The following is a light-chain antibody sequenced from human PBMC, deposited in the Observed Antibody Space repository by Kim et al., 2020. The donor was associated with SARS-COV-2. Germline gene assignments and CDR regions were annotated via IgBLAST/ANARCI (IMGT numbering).Light chain of an antibody. Sequence: SASVGDKVTIPGRASQGISNYLAWFQQKPGKVPRRLIYGASSLESGVPSRFSGSGSGTEFTLTITSLQPEDFATYYCLQHDSYPFTFGQGTKLEI. J-gene: IGKJ2*01. CDR1: QGISNY. V-gene: IGKV1-17*03. CDR3: LQHDSYPFT. CDR2: GAS.